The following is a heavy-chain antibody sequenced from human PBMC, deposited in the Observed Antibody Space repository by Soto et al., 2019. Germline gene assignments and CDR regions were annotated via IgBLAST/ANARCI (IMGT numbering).Heavy chain of an antibody. Sequence: SETLSLTCIVSGGSIISNSYFWGWIRQPPGKGLEWIGSIYYSGSTHYNPSLKSRVTMSEDTSKNQFSVSLRSVTAADTAVYYSARQRYSSVWAPFDFWGQGTLVNVSS. D-gene: IGHD6-19*01. CDR2: IYYSGST. CDR1: GGSIISNSYF. V-gene: IGHV4-39*01. CDR3: ARQRYSSVWAPFDF. J-gene: IGHJ4*02.